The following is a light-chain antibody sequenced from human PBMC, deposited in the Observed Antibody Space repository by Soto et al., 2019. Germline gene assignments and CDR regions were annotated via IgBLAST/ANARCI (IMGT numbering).Light chain of an antibody. CDR1: LSVIDR. Sequence: EIVLTQSPATLSVSPGERATLSCRASLSVIDRSAWYQQKPGQAHRLLIFGASTRATGVPARFSGSGSGTEFTLTISSLQSEDFAVYYCQQYKSWPYTFGQGTKLEIK. CDR3: QQYKSWPYT. V-gene: IGKV3-15*01. J-gene: IGKJ2*01. CDR2: GAS.